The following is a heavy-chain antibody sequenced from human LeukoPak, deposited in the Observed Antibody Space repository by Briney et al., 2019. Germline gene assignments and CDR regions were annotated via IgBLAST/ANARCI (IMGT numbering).Heavy chain of an antibody. CDR3: TREDYYDSSGYYYGGSGDY. CDR1: GFTFSGSA. D-gene: IGHD3-22*01. Sequence: GGSLRLSCSASGFTFSGSAMHWVRQASGKGLEWVGRIRSKANSYATAYAASVKGRFTISRDDSKNTAYLQMNSLKTEDTAVYYCTREDYYDSSGYYYGGSGDYWGQGTLVTVSS. J-gene: IGHJ4*02. CDR2: IRSKANSYAT. V-gene: IGHV3-73*01.